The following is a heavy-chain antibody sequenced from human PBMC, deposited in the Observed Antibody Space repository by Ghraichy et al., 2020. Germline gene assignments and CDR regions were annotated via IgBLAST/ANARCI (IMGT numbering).Heavy chain of an antibody. CDR1: GGSIRSYY. D-gene: IGHD2-2*02. V-gene: IGHV4-59*01. CDR3: SKTHLRGYCSSSSCYIWFDP. CDR2: ISYSGNT. Sequence: SETLSLTCTVSGGSIRSYYWSWIRQSPGKGLEWIGYISYSGNTNYNPSLKSRVTMSLDTFKNQLSLKLTSVTAADTAVYYCSKTHLRGYCSSSSCYIWFDPWGQGTQVTVSS. J-gene: IGHJ5*02.